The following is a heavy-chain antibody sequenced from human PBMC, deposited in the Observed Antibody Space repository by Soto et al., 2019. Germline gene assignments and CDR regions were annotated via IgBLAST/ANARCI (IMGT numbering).Heavy chain of an antibody. CDR1: GFTFTTYA. J-gene: IGHJ6*02. CDR2: ISHDGNFE. V-gene: IGHV3-33*01. Sequence: QLQLVESGGNVVQPGRSLRLSCAASGFTFTTYAMHWVRQAPGTGLEWLAIISHDGNFEYYADSVKGRFTISRDDSKNTTYLQMNSLRGDDSGVYFCARGGAMSAALSFGMDVWGQGTTVSVSS. CDR3: ARGGAMSAALSFGMDV. D-gene: IGHD3-16*01.